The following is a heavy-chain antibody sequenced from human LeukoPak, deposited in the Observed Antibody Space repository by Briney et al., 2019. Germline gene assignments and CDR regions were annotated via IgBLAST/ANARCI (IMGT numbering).Heavy chain of an antibody. V-gene: IGHV3-11*01. CDR3: ARAPFYDTPIDY. CDR2: ISSSGSTI. Sequence: GGSLRLSCEASGFTFSDYYMSWIRQAPGKGLEWVSYISSSGSTIYYADSVKGRFTISRDNAKNSLYLQMNSLRAEDTAVYYCARAPFYDTPIDYWGQGTLVTFSS. CDR1: GFTFSDYY. J-gene: IGHJ4*02. D-gene: IGHD3-9*01.